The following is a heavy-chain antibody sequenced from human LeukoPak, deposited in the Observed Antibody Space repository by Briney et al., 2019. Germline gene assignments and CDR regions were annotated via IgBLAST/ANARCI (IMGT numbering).Heavy chain of an antibody. V-gene: IGHV4-4*07. CDR2: IYTSGST. D-gene: IGHD5-24*01. CDR3: ARDSSMARAFDS. Sequence: SETLSLTCTVSGGSISSYYWSWIRQPAGKGLEWIGRIYTSGSTNYNPSLQSRVTMSVDTSKNQFSLKLTSVTAADTAVYYCARDSSMARAFDSWGQGTLVTVSS. J-gene: IGHJ4*02. CDR1: GGSISSYY.